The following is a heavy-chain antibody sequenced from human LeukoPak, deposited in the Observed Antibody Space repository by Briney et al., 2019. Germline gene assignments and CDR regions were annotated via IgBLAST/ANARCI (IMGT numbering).Heavy chain of an antibody. J-gene: IGHJ4*02. CDR2: FDPEDGET. CDR3: ATDLLADYGGKERY. CDR1: GYTLTELS. Sequence: GASVKVSCKVSGYTLTELSMHWVRQAPGKGLERMGGFDPEDGETIYAQKFQGRVTMTEDTSTDTAYMELSSLRPEDTAVYYCATDLLADYGGKERYWGQGTLVTVSS. V-gene: IGHV1-24*01. D-gene: IGHD4-23*01.